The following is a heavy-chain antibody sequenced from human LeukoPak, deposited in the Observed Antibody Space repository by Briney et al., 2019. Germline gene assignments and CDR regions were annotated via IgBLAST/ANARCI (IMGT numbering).Heavy chain of an antibody. D-gene: IGHD1-14*01. CDR3: ARYVYGLGDY. Sequence: GGSLRLSCVASGFTFSNYWMHWVRQAPEKGLMWVSKINSDGSGPDYADSVKGRFTISRDNAKNTLYLQMNSLRAEDTAVYYCARYVYGLGDYWGQGTLVTVSS. CDR1: GFTFSNYW. CDR2: INSDGSGP. V-gene: IGHV3-74*01. J-gene: IGHJ4*02.